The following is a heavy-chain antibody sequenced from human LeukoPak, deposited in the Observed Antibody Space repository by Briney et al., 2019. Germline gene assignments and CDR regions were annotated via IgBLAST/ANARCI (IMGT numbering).Heavy chain of an antibody. Sequence: SETLSLTCAVYGGSFSGYYWSWIRQPPGKGLEWIGEINHSGSTNYNPSLKSRVTISVDTSKNQFPLKLSSVTAADTAVYYCAREGNYGDYVPNWFDPWGQGTLVTVSS. V-gene: IGHV4-34*01. CDR2: INHSGST. D-gene: IGHD4-17*01. J-gene: IGHJ5*02. CDR1: GGSFSGYY. CDR3: AREGNYGDYVPNWFDP.